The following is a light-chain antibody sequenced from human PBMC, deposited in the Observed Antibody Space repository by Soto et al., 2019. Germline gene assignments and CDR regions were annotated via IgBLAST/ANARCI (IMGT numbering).Light chain of an antibody. J-gene: IGKJ1*01. CDR1: QSVSSSY. CDR2: GAS. Sequence: EIVLTQSPGTLPLSPGERATLSCRASQSVSSSYLAWYQQKPGQAPRLLIYGASSRATGIPDRFSGSGSGTDFTLTISRLEPEDFAVYFCQQYGSSRWTFGQGTKVDIK. V-gene: IGKV3-20*01. CDR3: QQYGSSRWT.